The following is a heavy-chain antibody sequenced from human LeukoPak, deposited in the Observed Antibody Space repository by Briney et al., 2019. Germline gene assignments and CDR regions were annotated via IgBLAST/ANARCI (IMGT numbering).Heavy chain of an antibody. D-gene: IGHD3-22*01. J-gene: IGHJ4*02. CDR3: ASGVSSGYLTPDY. V-gene: IGHV1-2*02. Sequence: ASVKVSCKASGYTFTSYYMHWVRQAPGQGLEWMGWINPNSGGTNYAQKFQGRVTMTRDTSISTAYMELSRLRSDDTAVYYWASGVSSGYLTPDYWGQGTLVTVSS. CDR2: INPNSGGT. CDR1: GYTFTSYY.